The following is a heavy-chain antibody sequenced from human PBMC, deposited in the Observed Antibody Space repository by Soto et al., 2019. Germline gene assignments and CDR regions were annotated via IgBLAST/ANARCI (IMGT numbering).Heavy chain of an antibody. D-gene: IGHD6-13*01. CDR3: ARAFNFIAAAGTSGYYYYMDV. CDR2: MNPNSGNT. V-gene: IGHV1-8*01. CDR1: GYTFTSYD. Sequence: ASVKVSCKASGYTFTSYDINWVRQATGQGLEWMGWMNPNSGNTGYAQKFQGRVTMTRNTSISTAYMELSSLRSEDTAVYYCARAFNFIAAAGTSGYYYYMDVWGKGTTVTVSS. J-gene: IGHJ6*03.